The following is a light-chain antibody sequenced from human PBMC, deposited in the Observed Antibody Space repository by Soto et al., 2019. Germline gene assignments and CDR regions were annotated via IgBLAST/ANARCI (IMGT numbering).Light chain of an antibody. J-gene: IGLJ2*01. CDR3: SSYTSSSTPVV. Sequence: QYALTQPASVSGSPGQSITISCTGISSDVGGYNYVSWYQQHPGKAPKLMISEVSNRPSGVSNRFSGSKSGNTASLTISGLQAEDEADYYCSSYTSSSTPVVFGGGTKLTVL. CDR2: EVS. V-gene: IGLV2-14*01. CDR1: SSDVGGYNY.